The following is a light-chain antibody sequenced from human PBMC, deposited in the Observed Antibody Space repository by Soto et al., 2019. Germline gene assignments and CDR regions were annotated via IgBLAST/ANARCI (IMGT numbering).Light chain of an antibody. CDR2: LGS. J-gene: IGKJ3*01. V-gene: IGKV2-28*01. CDR1: QSLLHSNGYNY. CDR3: MHALRTPFT. Sequence: DIVMTQSPLSLPVTPGEPASISCRSSQSLLHSNGYNYLDWYLQKPGQSPQLLIYLGSNRASGVPYRFSGSGSVTDLTLKICRVEAVYLGVYYCMHALRTPFTFGAGTKVDIK.